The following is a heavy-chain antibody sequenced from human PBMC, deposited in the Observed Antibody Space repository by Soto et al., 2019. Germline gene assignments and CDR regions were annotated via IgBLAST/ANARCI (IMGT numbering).Heavy chain of an antibody. J-gene: IGHJ4*02. Sequence: SGPTLVNPTQTLTLTCTFSGFSLSTDGVGVGWIRQPPGKALECLAAVYWNDDKHYSPFLKSRIKITKDPSKNKVVLTVTNMDHVDTDTYYCARIHYNYANDLWAQGTQVTVSS. CDR2: VYWNDDK. CDR3: ARIHYNYANDL. V-gene: IGHV2-5*01. D-gene: IGHD5-18*01. CDR1: GFSLSTDGVG.